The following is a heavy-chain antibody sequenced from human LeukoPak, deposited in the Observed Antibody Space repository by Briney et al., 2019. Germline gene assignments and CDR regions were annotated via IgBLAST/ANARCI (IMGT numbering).Heavy chain of an antibody. Sequence: GGSLRLSCAAAGFTFSSYTMNWVRQAPGKGLEWVSSISSTSSYIYYADSVKGRFTISRDNAKNSLYLQMNSLRAEDTAVYYCARAPDFWSAFDYWGQGTLVTVSS. J-gene: IGHJ4*02. CDR3: ARAPDFWSAFDY. CDR1: GFTFSSYT. V-gene: IGHV3-21*01. CDR2: ISSTSSYI. D-gene: IGHD3-3*01.